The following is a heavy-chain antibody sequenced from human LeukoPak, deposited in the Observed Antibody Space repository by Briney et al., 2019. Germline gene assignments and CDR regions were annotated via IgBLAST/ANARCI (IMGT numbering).Heavy chain of an antibody. Sequence: GGSLRLSCAASGFTFNNYAMHWVRQAPGKGLEWVAIMSYDGSNKYYADSVKGRFTISRDNSKNILNLQMNSLRAEDTAVYYCARVGGSKYYDFWSGRSQYYYYYYLDVWGKGTTVTVSS. CDR2: MSYDGSNK. V-gene: IGHV3-30-3*01. J-gene: IGHJ6*03. CDR3: ARVGGSKYYDFWSGRSQYYYYYYLDV. D-gene: IGHD3-3*01. CDR1: GFTFNNYA.